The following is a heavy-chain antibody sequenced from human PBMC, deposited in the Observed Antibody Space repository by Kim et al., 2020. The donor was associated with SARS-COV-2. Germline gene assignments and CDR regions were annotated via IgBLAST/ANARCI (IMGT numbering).Heavy chain of an antibody. J-gene: IGHJ4*02. CDR2: ISYDGSNK. Sequence: GGSLRLSCAASGFTFSSYGMHWVRQAPGKGLEWVAVISYDGSNKYYADSVKGRFTISRDNSKNTLYLQMNSLRAEDTAVYYCAKRIQLLLIYFWGQGTL. CDR3: AKRIQLLLIYF. D-gene: IGHD5-18*01. CDR1: GFTFSSYG. V-gene: IGHV3-30*18.